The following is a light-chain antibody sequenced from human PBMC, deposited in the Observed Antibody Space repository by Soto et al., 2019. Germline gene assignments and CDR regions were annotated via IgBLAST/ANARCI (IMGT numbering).Light chain of an antibody. Sequence: EIVLTQSPGTLSLSPGERATLSCRASQSANSIYLAWYQQKPGQAPRLLIYGASNRATGIPDRFSGSGSGTDFPLTSSRLEPEDSAVYYCQQYDDSRWTFGQGTKVEIK. CDR1: QSANSIY. CDR2: GAS. J-gene: IGKJ1*01. V-gene: IGKV3-20*01. CDR3: QQYDDSRWT.